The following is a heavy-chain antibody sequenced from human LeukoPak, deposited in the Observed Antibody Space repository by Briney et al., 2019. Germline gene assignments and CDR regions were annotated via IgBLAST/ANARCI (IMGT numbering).Heavy chain of an antibody. D-gene: IGHD6-19*01. CDR3: AKGGRTWRVPFDH. Sequence: GGSLRLSCAASGFTFSSYGMSWVRQTPGKGLEWVSSMSGSGGDTYYADSVKGRFTISRDSSKNTLYLQMNSLRAEDTAVYYCAKGGRTWRVPFDHWGQGTLVSVSS. CDR1: GFTFSSYG. CDR2: MSGSGGDT. J-gene: IGHJ4*02. V-gene: IGHV3-23*01.